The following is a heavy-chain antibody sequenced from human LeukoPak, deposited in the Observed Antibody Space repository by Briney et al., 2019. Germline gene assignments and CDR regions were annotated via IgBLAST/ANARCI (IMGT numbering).Heavy chain of an antibody. V-gene: IGHV4-59*12. J-gene: IGHJ6*03. CDR1: GGSITSYY. Sequence: SETLSLACTVSGGSITSYYWTWIRQPPGKGLEWIGEIYHSEDTNYNPSLKSRVTISVDKSKNQFSLKLSSVTAADTAVYYCARDSAFGEPHYYYYYMDVWGKGTTVTISS. CDR3: ARDSAFGEPHYYYYYMDV. CDR2: IYHSEDT. D-gene: IGHD3-10*01.